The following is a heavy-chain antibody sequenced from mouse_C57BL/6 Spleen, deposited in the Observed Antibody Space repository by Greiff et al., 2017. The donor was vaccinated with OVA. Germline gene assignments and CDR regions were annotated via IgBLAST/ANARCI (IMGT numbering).Heavy chain of an antibody. CDR2: IYPGDGDT. J-gene: IGHJ3*01. CDR3: ARSLSTMVTRAWFAD. Sequence: QVQLKQSGAELVKPGASAKISCKASGYAFSSYWMNWVKQRPGKGLEWIGQIYPGDGDTNYNGKFKGKATLTADKSSSTAYMQLSSLTSEDSAVYFGARSLSTMVTRAWFADWGQGTLVTVSA. CDR1: GYAFSSYW. V-gene: IGHV1-80*01. D-gene: IGHD2-1*01.